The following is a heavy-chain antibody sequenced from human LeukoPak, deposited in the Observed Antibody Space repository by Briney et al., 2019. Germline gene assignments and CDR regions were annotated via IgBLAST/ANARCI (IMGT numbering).Heavy chain of an antibody. CDR3: ASSEGTVTREYYYYGMDV. CDR2: INPNSGGT. Sequence: ASVKVSCKASGYTFTGYYMHWVRQAPGQGLEWMGWINPNSGGTNYAQKFQGRVTMTRDTSISTAYMELSRLRSDDTAVYYCASSEGTVTREYYYYGMDVWGQGTTVTVSS. V-gene: IGHV1-2*02. D-gene: IGHD4-17*01. J-gene: IGHJ6*02. CDR1: GYTFTGYY.